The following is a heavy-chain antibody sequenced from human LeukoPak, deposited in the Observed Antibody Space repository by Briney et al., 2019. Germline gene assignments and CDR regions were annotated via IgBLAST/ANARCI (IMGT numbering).Heavy chain of an antibody. V-gene: IGHV3-74*01. CDR1: GFTFSSYS. CDR2: INTHGNTA. CDR3: ARDSII. J-gene: IGHJ3*02. Sequence: PGGSLRLSCAASGFTFSSYSMNWVRQVPGKGLVWVAHINTHGNTANYADSVKGRFTISRDNAKNTLYLQMNSLRAEDTAVYYCARDSIIWGQGTMVTVSS.